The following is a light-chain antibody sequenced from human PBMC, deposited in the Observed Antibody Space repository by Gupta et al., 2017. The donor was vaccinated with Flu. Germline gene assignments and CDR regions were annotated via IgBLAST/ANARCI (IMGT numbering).Light chain of an antibody. CDR3: QQYDNWPPYT. CDR2: ATS. CDR1: QSVSNN. J-gene: IGKJ2*01. V-gene: IGKV3D-15*01. Sequence: EILMTQSPATLSVSPGERATLSCWASQSVSNNLAWYQQKPGQAPRLLIYATSTRATGIPARFSGSGSGTEFTLTISSLQSEDFAVYYCQQYDNWPPYTFGQGTKLEIK.